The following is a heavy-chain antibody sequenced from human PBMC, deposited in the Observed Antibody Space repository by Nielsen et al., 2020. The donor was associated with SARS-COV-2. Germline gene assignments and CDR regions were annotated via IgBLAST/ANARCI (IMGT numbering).Heavy chain of an antibody. V-gene: IGHV3-11*05. CDR1: GFTFSDYY. Sequence: GGPLRLSCAASGFTFSDYYMNWIRQAPGKGLEWVSFISFSGSETDYADSVRGRITIFRDNAKNSVSLQMNSLRPEDTAVYYCARDKGDYGSEAAGMDVWGQGTTVTVSS. CDR3: ARDKGDYGSEAAGMDV. J-gene: IGHJ6*02. CDR2: ISFSGSET. D-gene: IGHD4-17*01.